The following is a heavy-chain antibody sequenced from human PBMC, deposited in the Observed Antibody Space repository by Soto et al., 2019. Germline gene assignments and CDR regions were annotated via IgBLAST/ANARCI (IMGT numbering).Heavy chain of an antibody. V-gene: IGHV1-3*04. Sequence: QAQLVQSGAEVKKPGASVKVSCKASGITSTTYAIHWVRQAPGHGLEWMGWINTGNGNTRYSQRFLGRVSLTTDTSTSTASMDLSSLTSEDTAVYYCARAISGYVTWGQGTLITVSS. D-gene: IGHD5-12*01. CDR3: ARAISGYVT. CDR2: INTGNGNT. J-gene: IGHJ5*02. CDR1: GITSTTYA.